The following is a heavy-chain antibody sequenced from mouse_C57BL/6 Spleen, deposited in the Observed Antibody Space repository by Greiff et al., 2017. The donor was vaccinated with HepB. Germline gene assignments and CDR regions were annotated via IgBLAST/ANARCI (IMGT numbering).Heavy chain of an antibody. Sequence: EVKLQESGGGLVQPKGSLKLSCAASGFSFNTYAMNWVRQAPGKGLEWVARIRSKSNNYATYYADSVKDRFTISRDDSESMLYLQMNNLKTEDTAMYYCVRQYYYGSSYYAMDYWGQGTSVTVSS. V-gene: IGHV10-1*01. J-gene: IGHJ4*01. CDR1: GFSFNTYA. CDR3: VRQYYYGSSYYAMDY. D-gene: IGHD1-1*01. CDR2: IRSKSNNYAT.